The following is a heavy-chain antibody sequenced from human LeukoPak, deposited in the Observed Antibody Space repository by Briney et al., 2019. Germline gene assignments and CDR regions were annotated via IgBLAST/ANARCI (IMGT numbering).Heavy chain of an antibody. V-gene: IGHV3-30*02. J-gene: IGHJ4*02. D-gene: IGHD6-19*01. Sequence: GGSLRLSCAASGFTFSSYAMHWVRQAPAKGQEWVAFIHYDGSNKFYVDSLNGRFAISRDNSKSTVFMQMNSLRPEDTAVYYCAKVHGLFSSGWPFYFDSWGQGTLVTVSS. CDR2: IHYDGSNK. CDR3: AKVHGLFSSGWPFYFDS. CDR1: GFTFSSYA.